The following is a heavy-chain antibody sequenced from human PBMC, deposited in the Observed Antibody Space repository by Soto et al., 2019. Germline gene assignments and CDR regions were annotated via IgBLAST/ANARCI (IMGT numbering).Heavy chain of an antibody. CDR2: INAGNGNT. V-gene: IGHV1-3*01. D-gene: IGHD2-2*01. Sequence: ASVKVSCKASGYTFTTYAMHWVRQAPGQRLEWMGRINAGNGNTKYSQKFQGRVTITTDKSASTAYMELSSLRSEDTAVYYCARAPAGRDWFDPWGQGTLVTVSS. J-gene: IGHJ5*02. CDR1: GYTFTTYA. CDR3: ARAPAGRDWFDP.